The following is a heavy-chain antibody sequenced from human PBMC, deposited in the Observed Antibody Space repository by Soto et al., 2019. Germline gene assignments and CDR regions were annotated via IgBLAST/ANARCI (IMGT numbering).Heavy chain of an antibody. CDR3: ARTAAAGKYYNGMDV. D-gene: IGHD6-13*01. J-gene: IGHJ6*02. CDR2: IYPGDSDT. Sequence: PVESLKISCKGSGYSFTSYWIGWARQMPGKGLEWMGIIYPGDSDTRYSPSFQGQVTISADKSISTAYLQWSSLKASDTAMYYCARTAAAGKYYNGMDVWGQGTTVTVS. V-gene: IGHV5-51*01. CDR1: GYSFTSYW.